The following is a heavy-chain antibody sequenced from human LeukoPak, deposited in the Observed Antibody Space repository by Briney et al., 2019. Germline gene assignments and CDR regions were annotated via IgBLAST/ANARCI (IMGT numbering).Heavy chain of an antibody. J-gene: IGHJ6*03. D-gene: IGHD5-24*01. Sequence: GGSLRLSCAASGFTFSSYAMHWVRQAPGKGLEWVSYISSSSSTIYYADSVKGRFTISRDNAKNSLYLQMNSLRAEDTAVYYCARVATFNYYYYMDVWGKGTTVTVSS. V-gene: IGHV3-48*01. CDR2: ISSSSSTI. CDR1: GFTFSSYA. CDR3: ARVATFNYYYYMDV.